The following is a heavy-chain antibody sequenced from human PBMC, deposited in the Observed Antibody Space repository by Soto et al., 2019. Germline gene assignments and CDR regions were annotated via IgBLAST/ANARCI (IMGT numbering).Heavy chain of an antibody. V-gene: IGHV4-34*01. CDR3: ARGRFIQHLVRGYYYGMDG. J-gene: IGHJ6*02. CDR1: GGSFSDYS. CDR2: INHSGST. Sequence: SETLSLTCAVYGGSFSDYSWTWIRQPPGKGLEWIGEINHSGSTYYNPSLKSRVTISVDTSKNQFSLRVTSVTAADTAVYYCARGRFIQHLVRGYYYGMDGWGQGTTVTVSS. D-gene: IGHD6-13*01.